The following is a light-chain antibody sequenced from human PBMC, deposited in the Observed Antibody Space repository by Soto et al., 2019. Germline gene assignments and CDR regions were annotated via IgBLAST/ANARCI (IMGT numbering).Light chain of an antibody. V-gene: IGKV3-15*01. CDR1: QSVTNY. CDR2: GAS. J-gene: IGKJ5*01. CDR3: QQYNNWPPIT. Sequence: TQSPDTLSLSPGARATLSCRATQSVTNYIAWYQQRPGQAPRLLIYGASTRATGIPARFSGSGSGTEFTLTISCLQSEDFAVYYCQQYNNWPPITFGQGTRLEIK.